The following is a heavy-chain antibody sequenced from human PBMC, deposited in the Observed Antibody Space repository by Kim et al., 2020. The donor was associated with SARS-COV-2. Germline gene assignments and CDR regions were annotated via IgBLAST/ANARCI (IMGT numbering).Heavy chain of an antibody. CDR2: SPYEGRNE. Sequence: GALRLSCATSGFTLRVHGIHWVRQAPGRGLEWVAVSPYEGRNEKYADSVKGRFTISRDTSKNRLYLQMSSLRVEDTTVYYCARDGGSGWSPSYYFDNWG. CDR1: GFTLRVHG. V-gene: IGHV3-33*05. D-gene: IGHD6-19*01. J-gene: IGHJ4*01. CDR3: ARDGGSGWSPSYYFDN.